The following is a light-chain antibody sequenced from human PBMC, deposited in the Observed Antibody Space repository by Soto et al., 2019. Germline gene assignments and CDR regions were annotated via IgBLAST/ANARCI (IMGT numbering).Light chain of an antibody. V-gene: IGLV2-14*01. Sequence: QSALTQPASVSGSPGQSITISCTGTSSDVGGYNYVSWYQQHPGKAPKLMIYDVSNRPSGVSNRFSGSKSGNTASLTISGLPAEDEADYYCSSYTSSSSNYVFGTGTKVTVL. CDR2: DVS. CDR3: SSYTSSSSNYV. CDR1: SSDVGGYNY. J-gene: IGLJ1*01.